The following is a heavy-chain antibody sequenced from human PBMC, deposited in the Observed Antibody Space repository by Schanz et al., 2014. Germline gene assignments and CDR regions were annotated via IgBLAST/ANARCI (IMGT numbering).Heavy chain of an antibody. CDR1: GFTISSYS. Sequence: EVHLVESGGGLVKRGGSPRLSCAASGFTISSYSMNWVRQAPGKGLEWVSSISSSGSYIYYADSVKGRFSISRDNAKNSLFLQMNRLRAEDTALYYCARPRFDYGEVDYWGQGTLVTVSS. J-gene: IGHJ4*02. CDR3: ARPRFDYGEVDY. D-gene: IGHD4-17*01. CDR2: ISSSGSYI. V-gene: IGHV3-21*01.